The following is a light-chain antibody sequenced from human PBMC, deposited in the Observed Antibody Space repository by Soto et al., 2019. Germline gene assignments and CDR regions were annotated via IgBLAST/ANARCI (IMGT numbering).Light chain of an antibody. CDR2: GAS. V-gene: IGKV3-15*01. CDR1: QSVVTN. Sequence: EKVMTQSPATLSVSPGERVTLSCRASQSVVTNLAWYQQKPGQAPRLLISGASTRATGIPDRFIGSGSGTEFTLTITSLQSEDFAVYYCQHYNDLHLTFGQGTKVEIK. CDR3: QHYNDLHLT. J-gene: IGKJ1*01.